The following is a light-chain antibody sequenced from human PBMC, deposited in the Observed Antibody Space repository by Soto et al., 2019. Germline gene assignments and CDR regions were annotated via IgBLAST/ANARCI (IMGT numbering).Light chain of an antibody. Sequence: IQMTQSPSTLSASIGVRVTITCRASQGIGVRLAWFQQKPGKAPQYLIQSASTLQSRVPSSFSGSGSGTDFTLTISSLQPEDLATYYCQQPNSIPWTVGQGTKVDIK. CDR3: QQPNSIPWT. CDR1: QGIGVR. V-gene: IGKV1-12*01. J-gene: IGKJ1*01. CDR2: SAS.